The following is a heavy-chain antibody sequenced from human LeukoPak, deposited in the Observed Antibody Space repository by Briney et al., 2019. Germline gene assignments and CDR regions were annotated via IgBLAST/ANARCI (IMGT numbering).Heavy chain of an antibody. CDR1: GYTFTGYN. CDR3: VRDVHNYNDNY. V-gene: IGHV1-2*02. CDR2: MNPNSGGT. D-gene: IGHD1-1*01. J-gene: IGHJ4*02. Sequence: ASVKVSCKASGYTFTGYNMHWLRQAPGQELQWMGWMNPNSGGTLYSPKFQGRVTMTRDTSISTAFMELSRLRFDDTAIYYCVRDVHNYNDNYWGQGTLVTVSS.